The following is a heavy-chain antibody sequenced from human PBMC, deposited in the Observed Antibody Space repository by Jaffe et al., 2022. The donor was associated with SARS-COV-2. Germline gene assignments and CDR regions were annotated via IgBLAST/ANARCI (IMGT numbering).Heavy chain of an antibody. CDR1: GGSISTYY. J-gene: IGHJ6*04. CDR3: ARGPLGICSSTSCYATRGGPGDV. V-gene: IGHV4-59*01. Sequence: QVQLQESGPGLVKPSETLSLTCTVSGGSISTYYWSWIRQSPGKGLEWIGYIYFLGRTDYNPSLKSRVTMSLDTSKNQFSLRLTSVTAADTAVYYCARGPLGICSSTSCYATRGGPGDVWGKGTTVRVSS. D-gene: IGHD2-2*01. CDR2: IYFLGRT.